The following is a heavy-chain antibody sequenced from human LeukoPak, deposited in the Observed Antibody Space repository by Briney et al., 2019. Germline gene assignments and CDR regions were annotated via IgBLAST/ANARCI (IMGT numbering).Heavy chain of an antibody. CDR3: ARDFNPGYCSGGGCVYGMDV. CDR1: GFSFSSFA. CDR2: ITGGHYAT. J-gene: IGHJ6*02. V-gene: IGHV3-23*01. Sequence: PGGSLRLSCAASGFSFSSFAMTWVRQAPGKGLEWVSSITGGHYATYDTDSVKGRFTISRDNAKNTLYPQMNSLRAEDTAAYYCARDFNPGYCSGGGCVYGMDVWGQGTTVTVSS. D-gene: IGHD2-15*01.